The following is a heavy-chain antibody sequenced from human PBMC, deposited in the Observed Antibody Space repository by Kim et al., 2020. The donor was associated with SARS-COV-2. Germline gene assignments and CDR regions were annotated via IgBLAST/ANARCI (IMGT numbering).Heavy chain of an antibody. CDR2: IGTAGDT. CDR3: ARGDSRGYSPDDPFDI. D-gene: IGHD3-22*01. CDR1: GFTFSSIH. J-gene: IGHJ3*02. V-gene: IGHV3-13*04. Sequence: GGSLRLSYAASGFTFSSIHMHWVRQATGKGLEWVSDIGTAGDTYYPGSLKGRFTISSENAKNPLYLHMNRLRAGATPVYYCARGDSRGYSPDDPFDIWG.